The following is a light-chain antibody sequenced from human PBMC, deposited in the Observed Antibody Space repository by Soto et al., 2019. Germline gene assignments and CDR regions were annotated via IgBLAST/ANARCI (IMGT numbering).Light chain of an antibody. CDR2: GAS. J-gene: IGKJ1*01. CDR1: QSVSSNY. CDR3: QQYGSSYPWT. Sequence: EIVLTQSPGTLSLSPGERATLSCRASQSVSSNYLAWYQQKPGQAPRLLIYGASSRATGIPDRFSGSGSGTDFTLTIRRLEPEDFAVYYCQQYGSSYPWTFXQGTKADIK. V-gene: IGKV3-20*01.